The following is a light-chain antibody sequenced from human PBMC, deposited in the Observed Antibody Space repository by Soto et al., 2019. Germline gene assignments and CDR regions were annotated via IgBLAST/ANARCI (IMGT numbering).Light chain of an antibody. J-gene: IGKJ4*01. V-gene: IGKV1-33*01. CDR3: QLHDILPLT. Sequence: NRMKQSPFAVSGSEEDRVIITCRASQSISNHLNWYQQKPGKARKLLIYDASNLETGVPSRFSGSRSGTNFTLTICRLQPEDIATYYSQLHDILPLTFSGGTKVDIK. CDR1: QSISNH. CDR2: DAS.